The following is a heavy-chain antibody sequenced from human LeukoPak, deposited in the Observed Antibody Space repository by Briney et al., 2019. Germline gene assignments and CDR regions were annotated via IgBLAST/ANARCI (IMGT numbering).Heavy chain of an antibody. D-gene: IGHD3-22*01. CDR1: GYTFTSYD. V-gene: IGHV1-8*01. CDR3: ARVSGHTYYYDSSGYLFRHGGWFDP. CDR2: MNPNSGNT. J-gene: IGHJ5*02. Sequence: ASVKVSCKASGYTFTSYDINWVRQATGQGLEWMGWMNPNSGNTGSAQKFQGSVTMTRNTSTATAYMELSSLRAEDTAVYYCARVSGHTYYYDSSGYLFRHGGWFDPWGQGTLVTVSS.